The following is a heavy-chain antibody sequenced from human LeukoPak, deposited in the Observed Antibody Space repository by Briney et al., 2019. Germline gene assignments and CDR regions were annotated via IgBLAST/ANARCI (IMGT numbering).Heavy chain of an antibody. J-gene: IGHJ4*02. D-gene: IGHD1-26*01. CDR3: ARDRSGSWDFDY. CDR2: IASDGSST. V-gene: IGHV3-74*01. Sequence: GGSLRLSCAASGFTFSSYWMNWVRQAPGKGLVWVSRIASDGSSTTYADSVKGRFSISRDNSKNTLYLQMNSLRVEDTAVYYCARDRSGSWDFDYWGQGTLVTVSS. CDR1: GFTFSSYW.